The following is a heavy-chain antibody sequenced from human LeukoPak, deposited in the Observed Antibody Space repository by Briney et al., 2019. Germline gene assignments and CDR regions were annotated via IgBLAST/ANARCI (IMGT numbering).Heavy chain of an antibody. Sequence: GGSLRLSCAASGFTFSSYAMSWVRQAPGKGLEWVSAISGSGGSTYYADSVKGRFTISRDNSKSTLYLQMNSLRAEDTAVYYCAKVTRYDILTGYIDYWGQGTLATVSS. CDR3: AKVTRYDILTGYIDY. V-gene: IGHV3-23*01. D-gene: IGHD3-9*01. CDR2: ISGSGGST. J-gene: IGHJ4*02. CDR1: GFTFSSYA.